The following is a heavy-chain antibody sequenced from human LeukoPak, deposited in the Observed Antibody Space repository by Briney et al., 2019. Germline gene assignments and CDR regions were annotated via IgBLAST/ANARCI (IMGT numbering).Heavy chain of an antibody. Sequence: GRSLRLSCAASGFTFSSYAMHWVRQAPGKGLEWVAVISYDGSNKYYADSVKGRFTISRDNSKNTLYLQMNSLRAEDTAVYYCARDRIMVRGVISALHDYWGQGTLVTVSS. CDR3: ARDRIMVRGVISALHDY. CDR2: ISYDGSNK. J-gene: IGHJ4*02. V-gene: IGHV3-30*04. D-gene: IGHD3-10*01. CDR1: GFTFSSYA.